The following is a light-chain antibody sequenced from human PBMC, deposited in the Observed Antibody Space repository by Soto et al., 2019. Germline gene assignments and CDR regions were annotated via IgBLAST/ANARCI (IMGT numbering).Light chain of an antibody. CDR3: QSYDRSLSVV. CDR1: SSNIGAGYD. V-gene: IGLV1-40*01. J-gene: IGLJ2*01. CDR2: VST. Sequence: QSVLTQPPSVSGAPGLRVTISCTGSSSNIGAGYDVQWYQQLPGSAPKLLIYVSTDRASGVPDRFSGSKSGTSASLTITGLQAEDEADYYCQSYDRSLSVVFGRGTKLTVL.